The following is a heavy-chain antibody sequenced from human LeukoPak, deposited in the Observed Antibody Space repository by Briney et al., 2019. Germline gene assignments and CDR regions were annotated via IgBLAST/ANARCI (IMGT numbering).Heavy chain of an antibody. CDR3: ARDGGITIAAFDY. CDR2: IYYSGST. J-gene: IGHJ4*02. Sequence: SETLSLTCTVSGGSISSYYWSWIRQPPGKGLEWIGYIYYSGSTNYNPSLKSRVTMSVDTSKNQFSLKVSSVTAADTAVYYCARDGGITIAAFDYWGQGTLVTVSS. D-gene: IGHD6-19*01. V-gene: IGHV4-59*12. CDR1: GGSISSYY.